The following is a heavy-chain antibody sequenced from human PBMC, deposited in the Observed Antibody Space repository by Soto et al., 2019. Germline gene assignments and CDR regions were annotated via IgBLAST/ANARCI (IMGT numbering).Heavy chain of an antibody. CDR1: GFSVGTNY. Sequence: PGGSLRLSCAASGFSVGTNYMTWVRQAPGKGLECVSVIYSGDNAYYADSVKGRFTISRDSSKNTLNLQMNSLRAEDTAVYYCARDSGRGYCTGSSCYLDGVDVWGQGTTVTVSS. V-gene: IGHV3-66*01. J-gene: IGHJ6*02. D-gene: IGHD2-2*01. CDR2: IYSGDNA. CDR3: ARDSGRGYCTGSSCYLDGVDV.